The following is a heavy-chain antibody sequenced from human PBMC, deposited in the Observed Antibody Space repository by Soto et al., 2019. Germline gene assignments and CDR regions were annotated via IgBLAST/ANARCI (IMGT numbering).Heavy chain of an antibody. Sequence: QVQLVQSGAEVKKPGSSVKVSCKASGGTFGTYTISWVRQAPGQGLEWMGRIIPYLDITDYAQKFQGRFTIAADKSTTTAYMELNRLRSEDTAVYFCARDTTYWGQEILVTVSS. CDR3: ARDTTY. CDR2: IIPYLDIT. CDR1: GGTFGTYT. V-gene: IGHV1-69*02. D-gene: IGHD5-18*01. J-gene: IGHJ4*02.